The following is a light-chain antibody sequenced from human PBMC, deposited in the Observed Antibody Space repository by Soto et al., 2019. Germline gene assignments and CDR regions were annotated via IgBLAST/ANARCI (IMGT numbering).Light chain of an antibody. V-gene: IGLV2-18*01. CDR3: SLYTLENAYV. CDR2: EVS. Sequence: QSALAQPPSVSGSPGQSVTISCTGTSTDFVSYNRVSWYQQPPGTAPKLMIYEVSKRPSGVPDRFSGSKSGNTASLTISGLKAAAEADHYCSLYTLENAYVFGTGTKV. J-gene: IGLJ1*01. CDR1: STDFVSYNR.